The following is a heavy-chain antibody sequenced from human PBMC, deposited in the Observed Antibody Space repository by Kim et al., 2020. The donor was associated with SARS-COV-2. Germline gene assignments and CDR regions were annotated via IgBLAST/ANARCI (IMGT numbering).Heavy chain of an antibody. CDR2: IIPIFGTA. CDR1: GGTFSSYA. CDR3: ARDHGGGYRYYYGMDV. Sequence: SVKVSCKASGGTFSSYAISWVRQAPGQGLEWMGGIIPIFGTANYAQKFQGRVTITADESTSTAYMELSSLRSEDTAVYYCARDHGGGYRYYYGMDVWGQGTTVTVSS. J-gene: IGHJ6*02. D-gene: IGHD3-22*01. V-gene: IGHV1-69*13.